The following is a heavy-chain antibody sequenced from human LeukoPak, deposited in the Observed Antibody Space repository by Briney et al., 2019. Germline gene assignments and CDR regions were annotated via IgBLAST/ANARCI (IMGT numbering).Heavy chain of an antibody. Sequence: GESLKISCKGSGYSLTGYWIGWVRQMPGKGLEWMGIIYPDTRYSPSFQGQVTISADKSINAAYLHWSSLRASDTAIYYCASARRGDYYWWFDPWGQGTLVTVSS. CDR2: IYPDT. V-gene: IGHV5-51*01. CDR3: ASARRGDYYWWFDP. CDR1: GYSLTGYW. D-gene: IGHD2-21*01. J-gene: IGHJ5*02.